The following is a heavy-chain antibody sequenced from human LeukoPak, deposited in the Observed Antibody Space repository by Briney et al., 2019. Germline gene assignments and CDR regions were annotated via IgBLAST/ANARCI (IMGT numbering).Heavy chain of an antibody. CDR1: GGSISSSNW. Sequence: SETLSLTCAVSGGSISSSNWWSWVRQPPGKGLEWIGEIYHSGSTNYNPSLKSRVTISVDKSKNQFSLKLSSVTAADTAVYYCARVEVSERGSYPDYWGQGTLVTVSS. CDR3: ARVEVSERGSYPDY. V-gene: IGHV4-4*02. D-gene: IGHD1-26*01. J-gene: IGHJ4*02. CDR2: IYHSGST.